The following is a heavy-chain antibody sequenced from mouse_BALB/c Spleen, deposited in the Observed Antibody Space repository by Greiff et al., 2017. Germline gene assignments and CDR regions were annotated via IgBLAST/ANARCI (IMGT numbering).Heavy chain of an antibody. J-gene: IGHJ1*01. CDR3: ARYPKGYFDV. CDR2: INPSTGYT. Sequence: LQESGAELAKPGASVKMSCKASGYTFTSYWMHWVKQRPGQGLEWIGYINPSTGYTEYNQKFKDKATLTADKSSSTAYMQLSSLTSEDSAVYYCARYPKGYFDVWGAGTTVTVSS. V-gene: IGHV1-7*01. CDR1: GYTFTSYW.